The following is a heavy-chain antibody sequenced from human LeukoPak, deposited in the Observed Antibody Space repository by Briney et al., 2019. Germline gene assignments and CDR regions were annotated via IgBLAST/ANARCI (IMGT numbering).Heavy chain of an antibody. CDR1: GFTFSSYS. CDR2: ISSSSSYI. V-gene: IGHV3-21*01. CDR3: ARGDYYDSSGYGY. D-gene: IGHD3-22*01. J-gene: IGHJ4*02. Sequence: GGSLGLSCAASGFTFSSYSMNWVRQAPGKGLEWVSSISSSSSYIYYADSVKGRFTISRDNAKNSLYLQMNSLRAEDTAVYYCARGDYYDSSGYGYWGQGTLVTVSS.